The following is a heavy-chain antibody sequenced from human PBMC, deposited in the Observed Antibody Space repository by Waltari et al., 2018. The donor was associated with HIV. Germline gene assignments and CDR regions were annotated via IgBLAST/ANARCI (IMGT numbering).Heavy chain of an antibody. V-gene: IGHV3-15*01. CDR1: GFPFGNAW. J-gene: IGHJ4*02. Sequence: EVQLVESGGGLVKPGGSLTLSCAASGFPFGNAWLSWVRQAPGKGLEWVGLIKSKTDGGTTDYAAPVKGRFTISRDDSKNTLYLQMNSLKTEDTAVYYCTTDTSLSLFDYWGQGTLVTVSS. CDR3: TTDTSLSLFDY. CDR2: IKSKTDGGTT. D-gene: IGHD2-2*01.